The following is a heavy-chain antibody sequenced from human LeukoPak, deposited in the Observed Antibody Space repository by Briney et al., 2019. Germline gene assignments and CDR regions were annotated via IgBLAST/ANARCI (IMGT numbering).Heavy chain of an antibody. D-gene: IGHD2-21*02. V-gene: IGHV3-30*04. J-gene: IGHJ4*02. CDR2: MSYDGSKT. Sequence: GGSLRLSCAASGFFFSTYAMHWVRQAPGKGLEWVALMSYDGSKTYYADSVRGRFTISRDNAKNSIYLQMNSLRVEDTAVYYCAKDIVGGGDDYWGQGTLVTVSS. CDR3: AKDIVGGGDDY. CDR1: GFFFSTYA.